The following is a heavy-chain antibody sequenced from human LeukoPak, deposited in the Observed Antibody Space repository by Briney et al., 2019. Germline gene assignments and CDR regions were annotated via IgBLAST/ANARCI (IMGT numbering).Heavy chain of an antibody. CDR2: IIPIFGTA. CDR1: GGTISSYA. J-gene: IGHJ3*02. Sequence: SVKVSCKASGGTISSYAISWVRQAPGQGLEWMGGIIPIFGTANYAQKFQGRVTITTDESTSTAYMELSSLRSEDTAVYYCARGSSGWYTTPRFGPFDIWGQGTMVTVSS. D-gene: IGHD6-19*01. CDR3: ARGSSGWYTTPRFGPFDI. V-gene: IGHV1-69*05.